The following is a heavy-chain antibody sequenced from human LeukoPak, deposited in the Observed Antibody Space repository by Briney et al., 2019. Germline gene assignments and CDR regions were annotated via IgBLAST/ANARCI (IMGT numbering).Heavy chain of an antibody. V-gene: IGHV4-39*01. CDR3: ARHTRPGYSGYENVFDI. D-gene: IGHD5-12*01. CDR1: GGSISSSNYY. J-gene: IGHJ3*02. CDR2: LYDGGST. Sequence: PSETLSLTCTVSGGSISSSNYYWDWIRQPPGKGLEWIGNLYDGGSTYYNPSLKSRVTMSVDTSKHQFSLNLSSVTAADTALYHCARHTRPGYSGYENVFDIWGQGTMVTVSS.